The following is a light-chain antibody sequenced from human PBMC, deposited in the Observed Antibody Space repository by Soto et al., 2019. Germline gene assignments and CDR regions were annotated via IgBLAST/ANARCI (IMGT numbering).Light chain of an antibody. CDR3: CSYAGSSTLV. CDR2: DVS. Sequence: QSALTQPASVSGSPGQSITISCTGTSSDVGNYNLVSWYQQFPGTAPKLMIYDVSKRPSGVSNRFSGSKSGNTASLTISGPQAEDEADYYCCSYAGSSTLVFGGGTKLTVL. V-gene: IGLV2-23*02. CDR1: SSDVGNYNL. J-gene: IGLJ2*01.